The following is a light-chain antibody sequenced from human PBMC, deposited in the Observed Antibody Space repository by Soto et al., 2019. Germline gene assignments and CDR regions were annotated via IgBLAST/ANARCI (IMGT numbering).Light chain of an antibody. Sequence: QSVLTQPASVSGSPGQSITISCPGTSSDVGGYNYVSWYQQHPGKAPKLMIYDVSNRPSGVSNRFSGSKSGNTASLTISGLQAEDEADYYCSSYTSSSPVVFGGGTKLTVL. CDR3: SSYTSSSPVV. CDR2: DVS. V-gene: IGLV2-14*01. CDR1: SSDVGGYNY. J-gene: IGLJ2*01.